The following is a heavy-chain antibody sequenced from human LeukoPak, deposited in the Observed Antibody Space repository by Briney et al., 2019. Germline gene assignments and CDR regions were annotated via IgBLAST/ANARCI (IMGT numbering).Heavy chain of an antibody. CDR3: ARGGVGYSYGYDWFDP. CDR1: GGSISSYY. D-gene: IGHD5-18*01. CDR2: IYYSGST. V-gene: IGHV4-59*01. Sequence: PSETLSLTCTVSGGSISSYYWSWIRQPPGKGLEWIGYIYYSGSTNYNPSLKSRVTISVDTSKNQFSLKLSSVTAADTAVYYCARGGVGYSYGYDWFDPWGQGTLVTVSS. J-gene: IGHJ5*02.